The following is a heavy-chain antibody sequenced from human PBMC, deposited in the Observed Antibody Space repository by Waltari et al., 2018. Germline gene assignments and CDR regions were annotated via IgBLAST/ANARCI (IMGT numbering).Heavy chain of an antibody. D-gene: IGHD3-10*01. CDR3: SRDRIWFRETQDY. J-gene: IGHJ4*02. V-gene: IGHV3-7*01. Sequence: EVQLVESGGGLVRPGGSLRLSCAASGFFFSTYWMTWFRQGPGQGLGWVASLNEDGSSKYYLDSVKGRFTISRDNARNSLYLQMNGLGAEDTAVYYCSRDRIWFRETQDYWGQGTLVTVSS. CDR2: LNEDGSSK. CDR1: GFFFSTYW.